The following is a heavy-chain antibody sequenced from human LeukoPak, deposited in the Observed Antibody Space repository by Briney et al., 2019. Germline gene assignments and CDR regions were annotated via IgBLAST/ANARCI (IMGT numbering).Heavy chain of an antibody. CDR3: ARGPLLPEVYYGSGSYSTFFDY. Sequence: GGSLRLSCVASGFTFNTYWMSWVRQAPGKGLEWVANIKPDGSEKYYVDSVKGRFTISRDNAKNSLYLQMNSLRAEDTAVYYCARGPLLPEVYYGSGSYSTFFDYWGQGTLVTVSS. CDR1: GFTFNTYW. V-gene: IGHV3-7*01. J-gene: IGHJ4*02. D-gene: IGHD3-10*01. CDR2: IKPDGSEK.